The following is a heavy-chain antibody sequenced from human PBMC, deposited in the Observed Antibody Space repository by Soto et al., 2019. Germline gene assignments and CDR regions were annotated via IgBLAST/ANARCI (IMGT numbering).Heavy chain of an antibody. D-gene: IGHD3-22*01. CDR2: ISGSGDRT. J-gene: IGHJ4*02. V-gene: IGHV3-23*01. CDR3: VKDDGGYPSTAPL. CDR1: GITISNYP. Sequence: GXSLRLSCAASGITISNYPMSWVVQAPGKGLDWVSGISGSGDRTYYADSAKGRFTISKDISKSSLSLQLDSLRVEDTAVYFCVKDDGGYPSTAPLWGQGTLVTVSS.